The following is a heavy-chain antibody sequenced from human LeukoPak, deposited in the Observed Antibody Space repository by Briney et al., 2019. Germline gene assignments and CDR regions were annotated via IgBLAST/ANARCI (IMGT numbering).Heavy chain of an antibody. CDR1: GYTFTSYH. D-gene: IGHD1-1*01. J-gene: IGHJ4*02. CDR3: ARGYSPALRTTGNDY. V-gene: IGHV1-46*01. CDR2: INPSGGST. Sequence: ASVKVSCKASGYTFTSYHMHWVRQAPGQGLEWMGIINPSGGSTSYAQKFQGRVSMTRDTSINTSYLEFYSLRSEDTAVYYCARGYSPALRTTGNDYWGQGTLVTVSS.